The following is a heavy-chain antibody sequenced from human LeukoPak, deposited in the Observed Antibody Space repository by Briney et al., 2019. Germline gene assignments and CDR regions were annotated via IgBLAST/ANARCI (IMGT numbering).Heavy chain of an antibody. CDR3: ARDSPHDYSGNSGY. V-gene: IGHV4-34*01. CDR1: GGSFSGYY. D-gene: IGHD4-23*01. CDR2: INHSGST. J-gene: IGHJ4*02. Sequence: SETLSLTCAVYGGSFSGYYWSWIRQPPGKGLEWIGEINHSGSTNYNPSLKSRVTISVDTSKNQFSLKLISVTAADTAVYYCARDSPHDYSGNSGYWGQGTLVTVSS.